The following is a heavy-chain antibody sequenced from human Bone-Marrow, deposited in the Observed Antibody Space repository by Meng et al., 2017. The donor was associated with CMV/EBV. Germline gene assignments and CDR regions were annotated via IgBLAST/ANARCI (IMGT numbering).Heavy chain of an antibody. Sequence: SETLSLTCTVSGGSISSSSYYWGWIRQPPGKGLEWIGSIYYSGSTYYNPSLKSRVTISVDTSKNQFSLKLSSVTAADTAVYYCARDSSTSSRRAGYYYGMDVWGQGTMVTVSS. CDR3: ARDSSTSSRRAGYYYGMDV. CDR2: IYYSGST. CDR1: GGSISSSSYY. D-gene: IGHD2-2*01. V-gene: IGHV4-39*07. J-gene: IGHJ6*02.